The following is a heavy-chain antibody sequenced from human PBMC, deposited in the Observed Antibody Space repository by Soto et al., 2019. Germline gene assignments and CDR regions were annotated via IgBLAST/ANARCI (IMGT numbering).Heavy chain of an antibody. Sequence: EVQLVESGGGLVQPGGSLRLSCAASGFTFSSYWMSWVRQAPGKGLEWVANIKLDGTDKYYVGSVKGRFTISRDNAKNSLYLQMNSLRAEDTAVYYCARQRSGAFDIWGQGTMVTVSS. D-gene: IGHD3-10*01. CDR1: GFTFSSYW. CDR3: ARQRSGAFDI. CDR2: IKLDGTDK. V-gene: IGHV3-7*01. J-gene: IGHJ3*02.